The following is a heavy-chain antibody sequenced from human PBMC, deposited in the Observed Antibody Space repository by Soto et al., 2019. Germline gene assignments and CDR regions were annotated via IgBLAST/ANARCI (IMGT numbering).Heavy chain of an antibody. Sequence: EVQLVESGGGLVQPGGSLRGSCATAGFSFSDYWMTWVRQVPGKGLEWVANIKQDGSEKYYADSVKGRFTISRDNAKSSLYVQFNSLRGEDTAVYYCARSRAGRTAASYYDYMDVWGKGTTVTVSS. CDR3: ARSRAGRTAASYYDYMDV. J-gene: IGHJ6*03. CDR2: IKQDGSEK. CDR1: GFSFSDYW. V-gene: IGHV3-7*01. D-gene: IGHD2-2*01.